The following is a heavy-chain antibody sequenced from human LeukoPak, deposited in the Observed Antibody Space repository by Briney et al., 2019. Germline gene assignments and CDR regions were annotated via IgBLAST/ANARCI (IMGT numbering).Heavy chain of an antibody. CDR1: GFTFRNYA. V-gene: IGHV3-23*01. CDR2: IDPSETYT. J-gene: IGHJ4*02. D-gene: IGHD1-14*01. Sequence: GGSLRLSCAASGFTFRNYAMSWVRQAPGKGLEWVSGIDPSETYTYYADSVKGRFTISRDNSKNTLYLQLNSLRAEDTAAYYCAKGPERSDRGYSDYWGQGTLVTVSS. CDR3: AKGPERSDRGYSDY.